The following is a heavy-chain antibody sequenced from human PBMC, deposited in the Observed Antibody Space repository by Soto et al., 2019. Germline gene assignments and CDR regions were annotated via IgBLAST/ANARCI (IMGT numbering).Heavy chain of an antibody. J-gene: IGHJ4*02. Sequence: GASVKVSCKASGYTFTSYGISWVRQAPGQGLEWMGWIRAYNGNTNYAQKLQGRVTITTDTSTSTAYMELRSLRSDDTAVYYCARSPSYSGSYFNDYLGQGTMVTSPQ. CDR2: IRAYNGNT. V-gene: IGHV1-18*01. CDR3: ARSPSYSGSYFNDY. D-gene: IGHD1-26*01. CDR1: GYTFTSYG.